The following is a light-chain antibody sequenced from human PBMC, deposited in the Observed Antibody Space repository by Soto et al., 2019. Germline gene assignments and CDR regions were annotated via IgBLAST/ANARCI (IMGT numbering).Light chain of an antibody. CDR1: QSVSNY. CDR3: HQYGSSPRT. CDR2: DAS. V-gene: IGKV3-11*01. J-gene: IGKJ1*01. Sequence: ILLPQSPASLSWSPGERATLSCRAGQSVSNYLAWYQQKPAQAPSLLIYDASNRATGIPATISGGGSGTDLSPTIISLEPEDFAVYYCHQYGSSPRTFGQGTKVDI.